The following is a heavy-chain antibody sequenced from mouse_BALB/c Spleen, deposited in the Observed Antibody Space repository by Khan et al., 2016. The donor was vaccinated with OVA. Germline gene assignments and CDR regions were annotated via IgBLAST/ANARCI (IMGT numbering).Heavy chain of an antibody. J-gene: IGHJ4*01. Sequence: QIQLVQSGPELKKPGETVKISCKASGYTFTNYGMNWVKQSPGKALKWMGWINTYTGEPTYADDFKGRFAFSLETSASTAYLQISNLKNEDTATYVGGRPPCFSDTLDHWGQGTSVTVSS. CDR2: INTYTGEP. CDR1: GYTFTNYG. CDR3: GRPPCFSDTLDH. V-gene: IGHV9-3-1*01.